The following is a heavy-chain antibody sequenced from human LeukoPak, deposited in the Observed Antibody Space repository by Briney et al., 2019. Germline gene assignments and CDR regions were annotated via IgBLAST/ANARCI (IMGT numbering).Heavy chain of an antibody. V-gene: IGHV3-23*01. J-gene: IGHJ4*02. CDR3: ATRPGYRAFDY. CDR2: ISDSGGKT. Sequence: GGSLRLSCAASGFTFSNYGMNWVRQAPGKGLEWVSVISDSGGKTHYADSVKGRFTISRDNSKNTLYLQMNSLRLEDTAVYYCATRPGYRAFDYWGQGTLVTVSS. CDR1: GFTFSNYG. D-gene: IGHD1-1*01.